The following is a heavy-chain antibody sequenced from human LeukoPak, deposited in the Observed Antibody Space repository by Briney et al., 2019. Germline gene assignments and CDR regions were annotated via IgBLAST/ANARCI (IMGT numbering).Heavy chain of an antibody. J-gene: IGHJ4*02. Sequence: SGPTLVNPTQTLTLTCTFSGFSLSTRGVGVGWIRQPPGKALEWLSLIYWDDDKRYSPSLKSRLTITKDTSKNQVVLTMTNMDPVDTATYYCAHRPYGDSSFDYWGQGTLVTVSS. CDR2: IYWDDDK. V-gene: IGHV2-5*02. CDR3: AHRPYGDSSFDY. CDR1: GFSLSTRGVG. D-gene: IGHD4-17*01.